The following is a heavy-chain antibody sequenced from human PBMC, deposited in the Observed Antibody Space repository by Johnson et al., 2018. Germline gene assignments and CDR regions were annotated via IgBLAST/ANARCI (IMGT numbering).Heavy chain of an antibody. J-gene: IGHJ6*02. V-gene: IGHV3-30*18. Sequence: QVQLVQSGGGVVQPGRSLRVSCAASNFAFSSYAMHWVRQAPGKGLEWVAVISYDGSNKNYADSVKGRFTISRDNSKNTLYLQMNSLRTEDTSVYYCAKEFLYCTNGVCYPPYYYSVLDVCGQGTTVTFSS. CDR1: NFAFSSYA. CDR3: AKEFLYCTNGVCYPPYYYSVLDV. CDR2: ISYDGSNK. D-gene: IGHD2-8*01.